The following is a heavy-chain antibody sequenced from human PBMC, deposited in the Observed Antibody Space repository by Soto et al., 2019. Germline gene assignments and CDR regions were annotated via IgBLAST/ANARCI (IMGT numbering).Heavy chain of an antibody. Sequence: GGSLRRYCAASGCTFSTYTMNWVRRAPGKGLEWISSISSGSSYIYYAGSVKGRFTISRDNAKNSLFLQMNSLRADDTAVYYRARDILSGGAYIDSWGQGTKVTVS. CDR1: GCTFSTYT. V-gene: IGHV3-21*01. J-gene: IGHJ5*01. D-gene: IGHD3-10*01. CDR3: ARDILSGGAYIDS. CDR2: ISSGSSYI.